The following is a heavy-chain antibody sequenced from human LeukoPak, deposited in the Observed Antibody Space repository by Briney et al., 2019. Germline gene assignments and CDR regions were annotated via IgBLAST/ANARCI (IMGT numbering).Heavy chain of an antibody. D-gene: IGHD6-6*01. Sequence: GGSLRLSCAASAFTFSGYSMNWVRQAPGKGLEWVSYISPSATTIYYADSVKGRFTITRDNAKNSLYLQMNSLRAEDTAVYYCAREYSSSSGRSFDYWGQGTLVTVSS. CDR2: ISPSATTI. V-gene: IGHV3-48*01. J-gene: IGHJ4*02. CDR3: AREYSSSSGRSFDY. CDR1: AFTFSGYS.